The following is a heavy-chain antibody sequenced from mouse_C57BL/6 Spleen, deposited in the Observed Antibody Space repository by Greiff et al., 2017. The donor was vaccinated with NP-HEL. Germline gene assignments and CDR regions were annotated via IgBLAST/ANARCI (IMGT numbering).Heavy chain of an antibody. D-gene: IGHD2-1*01. Sequence: EVHLVESGGGLVKPGGSLKLSCAASGFTFSSYAMSWVRQTPEKRLEWVATISDGGSYTYYPDNVKGRFTISRDNAKNNLYLQMSHLKSEDTAMYYCARDGELLWYFDVWGTGTTVTVSS. CDR3: ARDGELLWYFDV. V-gene: IGHV5-4*01. CDR1: GFTFSSYA. CDR2: ISDGGSYT. J-gene: IGHJ1*03.